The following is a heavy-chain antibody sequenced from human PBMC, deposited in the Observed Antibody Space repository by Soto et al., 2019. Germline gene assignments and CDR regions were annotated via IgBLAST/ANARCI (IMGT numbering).Heavy chain of an antibody. J-gene: IGHJ4*02. Sequence: SETLSLTCAVYGGSFSGYYWSWIRQPPGKGLEWIGEINHSGSTNYNPSLKSRVTISVDTSKNQFSLKLSSVTAADTAVYYCARGPRTYYYDSSGYYYHYWGQGTLVTVSS. CDR3: ARGPRTYYYDSSGYYYHY. V-gene: IGHV4-34*01. CDR2: INHSGST. CDR1: GGSFSGYY. D-gene: IGHD3-22*01.